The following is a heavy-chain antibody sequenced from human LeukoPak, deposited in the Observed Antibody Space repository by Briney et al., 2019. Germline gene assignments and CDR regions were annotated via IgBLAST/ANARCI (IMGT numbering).Heavy chain of an antibody. Sequence: ASVKVSCKASGGTFSSYAISWVRQAPGQGLEWMGGIVPIFDAPNYAQKFQGRVTITADKSTSTAYMELSSLRSEDTAVYYCAKDDNYIRFLSWGQGTLVTVSS. CDR3: AKDDNYIRFLS. V-gene: IGHV1-69*06. J-gene: IGHJ5*02. CDR2: IVPIFDAP. D-gene: IGHD3-16*01. CDR1: GGTFSSYA.